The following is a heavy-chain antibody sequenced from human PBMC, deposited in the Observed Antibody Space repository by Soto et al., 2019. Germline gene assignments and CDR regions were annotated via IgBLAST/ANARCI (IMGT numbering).Heavy chain of an antibody. V-gene: IGHV3-11*01. CDR3: AKKFYPSSRWARPAY. CDR1: GFSFSDYY. J-gene: IGHJ4*02. Sequence: GGSLRLSCAASGFSFSDYYMSWIRQAPGKGLEWVSYIDFRSNSIYYADSVKGRFTISRDNAKNSLYLQMNNLRAEDTAVYYCAKKFYPSSRWARPAYWGQGTLVTVSS. CDR2: IDFRSNSI. D-gene: IGHD6-13*01.